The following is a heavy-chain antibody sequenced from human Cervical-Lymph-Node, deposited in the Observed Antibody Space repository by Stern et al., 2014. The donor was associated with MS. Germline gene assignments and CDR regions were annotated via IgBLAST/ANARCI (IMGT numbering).Heavy chain of an antibody. V-gene: IGHV2-5*02. CDR1: GFSLSTRGVG. CDR2: IYWDDDK. J-gene: IGHJ5*02. Sequence: QITLKESGPTLVKPTQTLTLTCTFSGFSLSTRGVGVGWIRQTPGKAPEWLAIIYWDDDKRYSPSFKNRVTISKDTTKNQVVLAMTNVDPEDTATYFCAHRTSLPVILASNWFEPWGQGLLVTVSS. D-gene: IGHD2/OR15-2a*01. CDR3: AHRTSLPVILASNWFEP.